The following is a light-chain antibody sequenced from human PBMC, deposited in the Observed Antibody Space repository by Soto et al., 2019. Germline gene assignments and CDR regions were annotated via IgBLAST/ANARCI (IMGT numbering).Light chain of an antibody. CDR3: QQGYTSAIT. V-gene: IGKV1-39*01. CDR2: AAS. CDR1: QSIGKH. J-gene: IGKJ5*01. Sequence: DIQMTQSPSSLSASVGDRVTITCRASQSIGKHLNWYQQKPGKAPKFLIYAASDLQSGVPSRFSGSGSGTDFTLTVNSLQPEDVATYYCQQGYTSAITFGQGTLLEIK.